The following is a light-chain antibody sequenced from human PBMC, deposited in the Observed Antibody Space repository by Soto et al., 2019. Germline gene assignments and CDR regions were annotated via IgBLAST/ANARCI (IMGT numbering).Light chain of an antibody. Sequence: QSALTQPASVSGAPDQSFTIPCSGPSSGDGSDTFASWYQHHPGKAPKLIIYEGTIRPSGVSNRFSGSHSGDTASLTVSGLQAEDEAHYYCSSYTTAAFVVFAGGTKLTVL. CDR3: SSYTTAAFVV. V-gene: IGLV2-23*01. CDR1: SSGDGSDTF. CDR2: EGT. J-gene: IGLJ2*01.